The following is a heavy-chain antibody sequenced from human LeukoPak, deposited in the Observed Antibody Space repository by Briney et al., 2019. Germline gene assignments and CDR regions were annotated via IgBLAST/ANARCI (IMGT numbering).Heavy chain of an antibody. CDR2: INHSGST. Sequence: PSETLSLTCSVSGGFIGSYYWSWIRQPPGKGLEWIGEINHSGSTNYNPSLKSRVTISVDTSKNQFSLKLSSVTAADTAVYYCARCRKKYNWNGARGYYYYYMDVWGKGTTVTVSS. CDR1: GGFIGSYY. CDR3: ARCRKKYNWNGARGYYYYYMDV. J-gene: IGHJ6*03. V-gene: IGHV4-34*01. D-gene: IGHD1-1*01.